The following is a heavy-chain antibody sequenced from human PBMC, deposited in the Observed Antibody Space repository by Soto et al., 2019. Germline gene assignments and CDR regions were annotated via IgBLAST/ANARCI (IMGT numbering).Heavy chain of an antibody. CDR3: ARDRVESGYPEYFQH. D-gene: IGHD3-22*01. CDR2: IYSGGST. V-gene: IGHV3-53*01. CDR1: GFTASSNY. Sequence: EVQLVESGGGLIQPGGSLRLSCAASGFTASSNYMSWVRQAPGKGLEWVSVIYSGGSTYYADSVKGRFTISRDNSKNTLYLQMNSLRAEDTAVYYCARDRVESGYPEYFQHWGQGTLVTVSS. J-gene: IGHJ1*01.